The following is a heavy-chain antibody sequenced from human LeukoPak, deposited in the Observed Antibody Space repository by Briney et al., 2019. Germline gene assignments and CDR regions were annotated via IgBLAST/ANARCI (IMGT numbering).Heavy chain of an antibody. Sequence: ASVNVSCKASGFTFTSSAVQWVRQARGQRLEWIGWIVVGSGNTNYAQKFQERVTITRDMSTSTAYRELSSLRSEDTAVYYCAAAIDYYDSSGYYSRFDYWGQGTLVTVSS. CDR2: IVVGSGNT. CDR1: GFTFTSSA. J-gene: IGHJ4*02. D-gene: IGHD3-22*01. CDR3: AAAIDYYDSSGYYSRFDY. V-gene: IGHV1-58*01.